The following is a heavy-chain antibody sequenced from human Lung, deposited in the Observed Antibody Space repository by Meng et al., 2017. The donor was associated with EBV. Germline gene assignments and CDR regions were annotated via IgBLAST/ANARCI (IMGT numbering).Heavy chain of an antibody. Sequence: QGPLVQAGAEVKKPGSSVKVSCKASGGTFSSYAISWVRQAPGQGLEWMGGIIPIFGTANYAQKFQGRVTITADESTSTAYMELTSLRSEDTAVYYCASGDDYGNGNFDFWGQGTLVTVSS. V-gene: IGHV1-69*12. CDR1: GGTFSSYA. CDR3: ASGDDYGNGNFDF. D-gene: IGHD4-17*01. CDR2: IIPIFGTA. J-gene: IGHJ4*02.